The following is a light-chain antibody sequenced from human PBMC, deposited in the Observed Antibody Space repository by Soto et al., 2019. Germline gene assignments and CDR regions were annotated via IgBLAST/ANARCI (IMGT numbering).Light chain of an antibody. CDR2: LNSDGSH. J-gene: IGLJ3*02. CDR3: QTWGTGIEV. Sequence: QSVLTHSPSASASLGASVKITCTLSSGHSSYTIAWHQQQPEKGPRYLMTLNSDGSHSKGDGIPDRFSGSSSGAERYLSISSFQSEDEADYYCQTWGTGIEVFGGGTKLTVL. V-gene: IGLV4-69*01. CDR1: SGHSSYT.